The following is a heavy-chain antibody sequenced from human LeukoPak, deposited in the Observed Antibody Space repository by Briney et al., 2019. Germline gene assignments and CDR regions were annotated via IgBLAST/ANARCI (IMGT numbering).Heavy chain of an antibody. J-gene: IGHJ5*02. V-gene: IGHV1-8*03. Sequence: ASVKVSCKTSGYDFHNYGINWVRQATGQGLEWMGWMNPNSGNTGYAQRFQGRVTITRNTSISTAYMELSSLRSEDTAVYYCARGLWYYYDGLDPWGQGTLVTVSS. CDR1: GYDFHNYG. CDR3: ARGLWYYYDGLDP. D-gene: IGHD3-22*01. CDR2: MNPNSGNT.